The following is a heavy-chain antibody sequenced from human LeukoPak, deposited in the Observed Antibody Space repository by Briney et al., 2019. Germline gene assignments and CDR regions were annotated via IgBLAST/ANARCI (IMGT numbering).Heavy chain of an antibody. V-gene: IGHV3-30*18. D-gene: IGHD2-15*01. CDR2: ISYDGSNK. CDR3: AKDLSSTATSDYYYYYYMDV. J-gene: IGHJ6*03. CDR1: GFTFSSYG. Sequence: GGSLRLSCAASGFTFSSYGMHWVRQAPGKGLEWVAVISYDGSNKYYADSVKGRFTISRDNSKNTLYLQMNSLRAEDTAVYYCAKDLSSTATSDYYYYYYMDVWGKGTTVTVSS.